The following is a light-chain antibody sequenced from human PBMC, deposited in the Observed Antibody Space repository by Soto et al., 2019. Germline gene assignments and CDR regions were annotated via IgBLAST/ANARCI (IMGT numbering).Light chain of an antibody. J-gene: IGKJ3*01. CDR1: QSVSSSY. CDR2: GAS. CDR3: QQYGSSLFT. Sequence: EIVLTQSPGTLSLSPGERATLSCRASQSVSSSYLVWYQQKPGQAPRLLIYGASSRATGIPDRFSGSGSGTDFTLTISRLEPEDFAVYYCQQYGSSLFTSGPGTKVDIK. V-gene: IGKV3-20*01.